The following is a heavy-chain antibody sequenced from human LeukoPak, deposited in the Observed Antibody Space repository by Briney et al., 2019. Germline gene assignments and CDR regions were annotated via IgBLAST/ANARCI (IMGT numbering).Heavy chain of an antibody. CDR1: GYTFSSYG. Sequence: ASVKVSCKASGYTFSSYGISWVRQAPGQGLGWMGWISSDNDKTNYGQKFQGRVTMTTDTSTTTVYMELRSLRSDDTAVYYCARGRIITIYGVDHHDAYDFWGQGTMVTVSS. V-gene: IGHV1-18*01. CDR2: ISSDNDKT. D-gene: IGHD3-3*01. CDR3: ARGRIITIYGVDHHDAYDF. J-gene: IGHJ3*01.